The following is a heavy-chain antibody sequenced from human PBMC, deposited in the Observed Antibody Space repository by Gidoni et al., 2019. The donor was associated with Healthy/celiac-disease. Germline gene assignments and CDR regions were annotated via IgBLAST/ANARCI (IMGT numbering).Heavy chain of an antibody. J-gene: IGHJ3*02. D-gene: IGHD3-22*01. Sequence: QVQLVESGGGLVKPGGSLRLSCAASGFTFSDYYMSWIRQAPGKGLEWVSYISSSSSYTNYADSVKGRFTISRDNAKNSLYLQMNSLRAEDTAVYYCARVLTYDSSGYYAGSAFDIWGQGTMVTVSS. CDR1: GFTFSDYY. CDR2: ISSSSSYT. CDR3: ARVLTYDSSGYYAGSAFDI. V-gene: IGHV3-11*06.